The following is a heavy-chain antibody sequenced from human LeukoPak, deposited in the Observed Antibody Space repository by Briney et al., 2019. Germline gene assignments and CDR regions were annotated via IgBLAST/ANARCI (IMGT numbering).Heavy chain of an antibody. CDR2: IWYDGSNK. D-gene: IGHD2-8*01. V-gene: IGHV3-30*02. Sequence: GGSLRLSCAASGFTFSSYGMHWVRQAPGKGLEWVAVIWYDGSNKYYADSVKGRFTISRDNSKNTLYLQMNSLRAEDTAVYYCATGSNPVNLLDYWGQGTLVTVSS. CDR1: GFTFSSYG. J-gene: IGHJ4*02. CDR3: ATGSNPVNLLDY.